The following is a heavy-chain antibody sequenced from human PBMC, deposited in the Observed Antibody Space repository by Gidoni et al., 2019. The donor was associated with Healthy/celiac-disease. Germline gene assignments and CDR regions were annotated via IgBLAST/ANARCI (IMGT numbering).Heavy chain of an antibody. CDR1: GLTLSRYA. CDR2: MSGSGGSK. V-gene: IGHV3-23*01. CDR3: AKVRTTVTTSRAFDI. D-gene: IGHD4-17*01. J-gene: IGHJ3*02. Sequence: EVQLLESGGGLVQPGGSLRLSCAASGLTLSRYAMSWVRQAPGKGLEWVSAMSGSGGSKYYADSEKGRFTRSRDNAKNTLYLQMNSLRAEDTAVYYCAKVRTTVTTSRAFDIWGQGTMVTVSS.